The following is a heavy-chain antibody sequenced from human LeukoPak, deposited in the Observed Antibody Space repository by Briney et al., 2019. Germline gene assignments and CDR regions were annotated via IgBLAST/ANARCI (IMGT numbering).Heavy chain of an antibody. CDR1: RYAFTHYY. J-gene: IGHJ4*02. CDR2: INPTGTST. Sequence: ASVKVSCKASRYAFTHYYTQWVTQAPGQGLEWMGLINPTGTSTNYAQKFRGRVTMTRDTSTTTVYMELSSLRSEDTAVYYCAREESGGYFDFWGRGTLVTVSS. V-gene: IGHV1-46*01. D-gene: IGHD2-8*02. CDR3: AREESGGYFDF.